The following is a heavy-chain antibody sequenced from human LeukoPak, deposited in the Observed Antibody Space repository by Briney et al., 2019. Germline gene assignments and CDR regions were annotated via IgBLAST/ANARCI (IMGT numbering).Heavy chain of an antibody. Sequence: ASVKVSCKASGYTFTSYYMHWVRQAPGQGLEWMGIINPSGGSTSYAQKFQGRVTMTRDTSTSTVYMELSSLRSEDTAVYYCAREGSQGGGYLSRKYYIDYWGQGTLVTVSS. CDR2: INPSGGST. CDR3: AREGSQGGGYLSRKYYIDY. D-gene: IGHD5-18*01. V-gene: IGHV1-46*03. J-gene: IGHJ4*02. CDR1: GYTFTSYY.